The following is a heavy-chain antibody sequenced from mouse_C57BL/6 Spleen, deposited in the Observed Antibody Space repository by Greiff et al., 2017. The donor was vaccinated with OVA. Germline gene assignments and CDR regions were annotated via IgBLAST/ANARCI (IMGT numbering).Heavy chain of an antibody. J-gene: IGHJ2*01. Sequence: VQLQQPGAELVKPGASVKMSCKASGYTFTSYWITWVTQRPGHGLEWIGDIYPGSGSTNYNEKFKSKATLTVDTSSSTAYMQLSSLTSEDSAVYYCAREGYDFFDYWGQGTTLTVSS. D-gene: IGHD2-4*01. CDR1: GYTFTSYW. V-gene: IGHV1-55*01. CDR2: IYPGSGST. CDR3: AREGYDFFDY.